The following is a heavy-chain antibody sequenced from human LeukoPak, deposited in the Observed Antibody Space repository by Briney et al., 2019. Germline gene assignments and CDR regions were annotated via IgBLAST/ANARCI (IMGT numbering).Heavy chain of an antibody. CDR2: IIPIFGTA. D-gene: IGHD3-16*02. Sequence: SSVKVSCKASGGTFSSYAISWVRQAPGQGLEWMGGIIPIFGTANYAQKFQGRVTITADKSTSTTYMELSSLRSEDTAVYYCAGRAREVWGSYRTPDFDYWGQGTLVTVSS. J-gene: IGHJ4*02. CDR3: AGRAREVWGSYRTPDFDY. CDR1: GGTFSSYA. V-gene: IGHV1-69*06.